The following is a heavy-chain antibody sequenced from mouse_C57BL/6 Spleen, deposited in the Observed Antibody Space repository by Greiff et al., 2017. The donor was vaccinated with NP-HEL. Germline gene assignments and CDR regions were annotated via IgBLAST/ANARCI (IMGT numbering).Heavy chain of an antibody. CDR2: INPGSGGT. Sequence: QVQLKQSGAELVRPGTSVKVSCKASGYAFTNYLIEWVKQRPGQGLEWIGVINPGSGGTNYNEKFKGKATLTADKSSSTAYMQLSSLTSEDSAVYFCARLETYYSNYLPYYYAMDYWGQGTSVTVSS. V-gene: IGHV1-54*01. D-gene: IGHD2-5*01. CDR1: GYAFTNYL. CDR3: ARLETYYSNYLPYYYAMDY. J-gene: IGHJ4*01.